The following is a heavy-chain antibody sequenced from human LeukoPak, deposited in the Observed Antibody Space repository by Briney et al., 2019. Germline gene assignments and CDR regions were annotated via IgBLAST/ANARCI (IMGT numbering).Heavy chain of an antibody. Sequence: PSETLSLTCAVYGGSFSGYYWSWIRQPPGKGLEWIGEINHSGSTNYNPSLKSRVTISVDTSKNQFSLKLSSVTAADTAVYYCARCVGQWLPRIKYYYYYMDVWGKGTTVTVSS. J-gene: IGHJ6*03. CDR1: GGSFSGYY. CDR2: INHSGST. V-gene: IGHV4-34*01. D-gene: IGHD6-19*01. CDR3: ARCVGQWLPRIKYYYYYMDV.